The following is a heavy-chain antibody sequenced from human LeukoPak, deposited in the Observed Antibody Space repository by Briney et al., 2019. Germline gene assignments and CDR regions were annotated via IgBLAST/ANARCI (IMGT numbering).Heavy chain of an antibody. CDR1: GGSISRYY. CDR3: ARGAYPDAFDI. V-gene: IGHV4-59*01. J-gene: IGHJ3*02. D-gene: IGHD2-21*01. Sequence: SETLSLTCTVSGGSISRYYWSWIRQPPGKGLEWIGYIYYSGSTNYNPSLKGRVTISVDTSKSQFSLKLSSVTAADTAVYYCARGAYPDAFDIWGQGTMVTVSS. CDR2: IYYSGST.